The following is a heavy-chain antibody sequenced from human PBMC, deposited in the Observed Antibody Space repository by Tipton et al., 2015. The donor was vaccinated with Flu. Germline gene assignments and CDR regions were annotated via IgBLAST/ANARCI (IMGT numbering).Heavy chain of an antibody. Sequence: GLVKPSETLSLTCDGYGGSFSGYYWSWIRQPPGKGLEWIGEINHSGSTNYNPSLKSRVTISVDTSKNQFSLRLSSVTAADTAVYYCARVGSAAAGTNWGQGTLVTVSS. V-gene: IGHV4-34*01. D-gene: IGHD6-13*01. J-gene: IGHJ4*02. CDR3: ARVGSAAAGTN. CDR2: INHSGST. CDR1: GGSFSGYY.